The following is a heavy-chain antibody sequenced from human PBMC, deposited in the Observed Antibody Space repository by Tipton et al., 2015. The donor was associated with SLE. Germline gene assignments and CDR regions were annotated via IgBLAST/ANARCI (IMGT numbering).Heavy chain of an antibody. D-gene: IGHD3-22*01. V-gene: IGHV4-59*01. CDR1: GGSISTYY. CDR2: IHKSGST. Sequence: TLSLTCTVSGGSISTYYWSWIRQSPGKGLEWIGYIHKSGSTHYHPSLRGRVTISVDASKNQFSLELISVTAADTAVFYCARRHFDTGGYYRGAFDIWGQGKMVTVSS. CDR3: ARRHFDTGGYYRGAFDI. J-gene: IGHJ3*02.